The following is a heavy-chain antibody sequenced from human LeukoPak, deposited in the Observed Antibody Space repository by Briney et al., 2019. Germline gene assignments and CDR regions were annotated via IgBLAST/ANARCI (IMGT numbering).Heavy chain of an antibody. D-gene: IGHD2-15*01. CDR1: GGSFSGYY. V-gene: IGHV4-34*01. Sequence: SETLSLTCAVYGGSFSGYYWSWIRQPPGKGLEWIGKINHSGSTNYNPSLKSRVTISVDTSKNQFSLKLSSVTAADTAVYYCARGRGCSGGSCYSYYYYMDVWGKGTTVTVSS. CDR2: INHSGST. J-gene: IGHJ6*03. CDR3: ARGRGCSGGSCYSYYYYMDV.